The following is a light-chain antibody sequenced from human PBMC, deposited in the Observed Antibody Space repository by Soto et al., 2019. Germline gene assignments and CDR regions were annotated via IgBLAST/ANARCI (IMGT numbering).Light chain of an antibody. CDR3: ISYTSSSTLV. CDR1: SSDVGGHNS. V-gene: IGLV2-14*01. J-gene: IGLJ1*01. CDR2: DVV. Sequence: QSALTQPASVSGSPGQSITISCTGSSSDVGGHNSVAWYQHNPGKAPKLMIYDVVSRPSGVSCRFSGSRSGNTTSLSISGLQAEDEADYYCISYTSSSTLVFGPGTKVTVL.